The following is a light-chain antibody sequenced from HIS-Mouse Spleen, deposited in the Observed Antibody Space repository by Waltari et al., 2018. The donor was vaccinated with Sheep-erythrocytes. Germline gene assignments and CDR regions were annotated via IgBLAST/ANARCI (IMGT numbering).Light chain of an antibody. CDR2: SNT. J-gene: IGLJ3*02. Sequence: QSVLTQPPSASGTPGQRVTISCSGSSSNIGSNTVNWYQQLPGTAPKLLIYSNTQRPSGVPYRFSGSKSGTSASLAISGLQSEDEADYYCAAWDDSLNGPVFGGGTKLTVL. CDR3: AAWDDSLNGPV. CDR1: SSNIGSNT. V-gene: IGLV1-44*01.